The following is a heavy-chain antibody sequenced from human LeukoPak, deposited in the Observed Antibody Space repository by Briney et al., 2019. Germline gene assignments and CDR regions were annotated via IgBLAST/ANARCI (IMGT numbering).Heavy chain of an antibody. Sequence: PGGSLRLSCAASGFTFSSYAMSWVRQAPGKGLEWVSYISSSGSTIYYADSVKGRFTISRDNAKNSLYLQMNSLRAEDTAVYYCARENRDFWSGHLNWFDPWGQGTLVTVSS. D-gene: IGHD3-3*01. CDR1: GFTFSSYA. V-gene: IGHV3-48*04. CDR3: ARENRDFWSGHLNWFDP. CDR2: ISSSGSTI. J-gene: IGHJ5*02.